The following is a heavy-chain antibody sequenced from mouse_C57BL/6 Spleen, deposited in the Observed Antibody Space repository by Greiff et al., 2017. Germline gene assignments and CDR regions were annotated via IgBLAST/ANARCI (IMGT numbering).Heavy chain of an antibody. CDR3: ARNYYGKDY. CDR2: ISGGGGNT. Sequence: EVKLMESGGGLVKPGGSLKLSCAASGFTFSSYTMSWVRQTPEKRLEWVATISGGGGNTYYPDSVKGRFTISRDNAKNTLYLQMSSLRSEDTALYYCARNYYGKDYGGQGTTLTVSS. J-gene: IGHJ2*01. CDR1: GFTFSSYT. D-gene: IGHD1-1*01. V-gene: IGHV5-9*01.